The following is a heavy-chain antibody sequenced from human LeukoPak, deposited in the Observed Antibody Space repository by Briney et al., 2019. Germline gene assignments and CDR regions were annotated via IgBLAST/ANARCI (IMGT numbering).Heavy chain of an antibody. D-gene: IGHD3-9*01. CDR2: INPNSGDT. J-gene: IGHJ4*02. Sequence: ASVTVSCKASGYTFTGYYVYWVRQAPGQGLQWMGWINPNSGDTNYAQKFRGRVTLTRDTSISTAYMELSRLTSDDAAVDYCARVGREILTGYLYWGQGTLVTVSS. CDR3: ARVGREILTGYLY. CDR1: GYTFTGYY. V-gene: IGHV1-2*02.